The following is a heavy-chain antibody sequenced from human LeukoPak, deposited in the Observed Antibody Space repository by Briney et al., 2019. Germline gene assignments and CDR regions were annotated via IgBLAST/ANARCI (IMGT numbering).Heavy chain of an antibody. J-gene: IGHJ4*02. CDR2: VSGSGDNT. V-gene: IGHV3-23*01. Sequence: GGSLRLSCAASGFTFSGYAMNWVRQAPGKGLEWVLGVSGSGDNTYYADSVKGRFTISRDNSKNTLYLQMNSLRADDTAVYYCARWPRSCSSTSCLFDYWGQGTLVTVSS. CDR1: GFTFSGYA. D-gene: IGHD2-2*01. CDR3: ARWPRSCSSTSCLFDY.